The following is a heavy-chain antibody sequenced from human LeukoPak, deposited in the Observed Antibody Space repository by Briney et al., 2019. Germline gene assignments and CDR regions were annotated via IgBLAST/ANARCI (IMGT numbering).Heavy chain of an antibody. V-gene: IGHV1-8*01. D-gene: IGHD6-6*01. CDR1: GYTFTSYD. Sequence: GASVKVSCKASGYTFTSYDINWVRQATGQGLECMGWMNPNSGNTGYAQKFQGRVTMTRNTSISTAYMELSSLRSEDTAVYYCARARRAARPPFYYYYYMDVWGKGTTVTVSS. CDR2: MNPNSGNT. CDR3: ARARRAARPPFYYYYYMDV. J-gene: IGHJ6*03.